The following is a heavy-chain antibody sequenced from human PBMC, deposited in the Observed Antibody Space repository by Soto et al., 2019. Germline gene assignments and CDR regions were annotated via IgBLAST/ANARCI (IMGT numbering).Heavy chain of an antibody. V-gene: IGHV4-30-4*01. CDR1: GGSISSGDYY. CDR3: AGVCSDGSRLDP. Sequence: QVQLQESGPGLVKPSQTLSLTCTVSGGSISSGDYYWSWIRQPPGKGLEWIGYIYYSGSTYYNPSLKSRLTLPVGTSKTQYSLKMSSFTAAGTAVYYGAGVCSDGSRLDPWGQGTLVTVSS. J-gene: IGHJ5*02. CDR2: IYYSGST. D-gene: IGHD6-13*01.